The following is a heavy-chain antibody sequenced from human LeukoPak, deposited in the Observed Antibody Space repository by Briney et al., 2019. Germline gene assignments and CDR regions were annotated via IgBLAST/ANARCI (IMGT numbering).Heavy chain of an antibody. V-gene: IGHV3-53*01. D-gene: IGHD3-3*01. J-gene: IGHJ4*02. CDR2: IYSGGTT. Sequence: EGSLRLSCEVSGFPVRSRYMTWVRQPPGKGLECVAVIYSGGTTYHIDSVKGRFTISRDISKSTMYLEMNNLRVEDTATYYCASLEGGPSDGRWGQGTLVIVSS. CDR1: GFPVRSRY. CDR3: ASLEGGPSDGR.